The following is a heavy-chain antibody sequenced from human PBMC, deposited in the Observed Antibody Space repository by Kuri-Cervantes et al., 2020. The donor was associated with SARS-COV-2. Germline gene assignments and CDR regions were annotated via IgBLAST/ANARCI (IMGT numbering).Heavy chain of an antibody. Sequence: SETLSLTCTVSGGSISSYYWSWIRQPPGKGLEWIGYIYYSGSTNYNPSLKSRVTISVDTSKNQFSLKLSSVTAADTAVYYCASYHDYATHSFDYWGQGTLVTVSS. J-gene: IGHJ4*02. D-gene: IGHD4-17*01. CDR3: ASYHDYATHSFDY. CDR2: IYYSGST. V-gene: IGHV4-59*08. CDR1: GGSISSYY.